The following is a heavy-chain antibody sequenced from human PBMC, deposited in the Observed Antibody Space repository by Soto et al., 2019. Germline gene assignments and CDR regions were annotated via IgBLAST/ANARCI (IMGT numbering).Heavy chain of an antibody. CDR1: GYTFTSYS. V-gene: IGHV1-18*01. CDR3: ARMTTVTTSHRFDP. Sequence: EASVKVSCKASGYTFTSYSISWVRQAPGQGLEWMGWISVYNGNTNYAQKLQGRVTMTTDTSTSTASMELRSLRSDDTAVYYCARMTTVTTSHRFDPWGQGTLVTVSS. D-gene: IGHD4-17*01. CDR2: ISVYNGNT. J-gene: IGHJ5*02.